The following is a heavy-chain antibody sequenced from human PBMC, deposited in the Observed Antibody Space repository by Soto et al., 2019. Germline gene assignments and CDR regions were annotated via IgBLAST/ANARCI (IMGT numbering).Heavy chain of an antibody. Sequence: QVQLQESGPGLVKPSQTLSLTCTVSGGSISSGGYYWSWIRQHPGKGLEWIGYIYYSGSTYYNPSLKSRVTISVDTSKNQFSLELSSVTAAATAVYYCARDGPLQFISRFDPWGQGTLVTVSS. CDR3: ARDGPLQFISRFDP. J-gene: IGHJ5*02. CDR1: GGSISSGGYY. D-gene: IGHD3-10*01. CDR2: IYYSGST. V-gene: IGHV4-31*03.